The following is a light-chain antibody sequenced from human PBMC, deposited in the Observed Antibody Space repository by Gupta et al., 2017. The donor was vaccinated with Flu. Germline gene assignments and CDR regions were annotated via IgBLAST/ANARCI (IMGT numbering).Light chain of an antibody. J-gene: IGLJ1*01. CDR1: SSDVGGYNY. V-gene: IGLV2-14*01. CDR2: EVS. CDR3: SSYTSSSTGG. Sequence: QSALTQPASVSGSPRQSITISCTGTSSDVGGYNYVSWYQQHPGKAPKLMIYEVSNRPSGVSNRFSGSKSGNTASLTISGLQAEDEADYYCSSYTSSSTGGFGTGTKLTVL.